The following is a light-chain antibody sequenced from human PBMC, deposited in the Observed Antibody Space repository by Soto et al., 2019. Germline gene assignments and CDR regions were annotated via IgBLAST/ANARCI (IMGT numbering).Light chain of an antibody. Sequence: EIVMTQSPATLSVSPGERATLSCRASQSVSSNLARYQQKPGQAPRLLIYGASTRATGIPARFSGSGSGTEFTLTISSLQSEDFAVYYCQPYNNWPPITFGQGTRLEIK. CDR3: QPYNNWPPIT. V-gene: IGKV3D-15*01. J-gene: IGKJ5*01. CDR2: GAS. CDR1: QSVSSN.